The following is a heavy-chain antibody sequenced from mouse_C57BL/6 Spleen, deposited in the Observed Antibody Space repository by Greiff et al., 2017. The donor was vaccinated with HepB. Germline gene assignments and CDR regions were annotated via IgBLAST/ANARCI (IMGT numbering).Heavy chain of an antibody. Sequence: EVHLVDSGGGLVQSGRSLRLSCATSGFTFSDFYMEWVRQAPGKGLEWIAASRNKANDYTTEYSASVKGRFIVSRDTSQSILYLQMNALRAEDTAIYYCARDKYGTRAMDYWGQGTSVTVSS. CDR2: SRNKANDYTT. CDR3: ARDKYGTRAMDY. J-gene: IGHJ4*01. CDR1: GFTFSDFY. D-gene: IGHD2-1*01. V-gene: IGHV7-1*01.